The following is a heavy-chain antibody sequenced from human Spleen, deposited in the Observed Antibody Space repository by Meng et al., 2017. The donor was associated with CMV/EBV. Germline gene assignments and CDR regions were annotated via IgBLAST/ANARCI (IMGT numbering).Heavy chain of an antibody. CDR3: ARTRQIYCISPNCYLPREYLDL. Sequence: DDWTWICKHPGKGMGWIGFSYNSDSTHTNPTPTSRVAVSADADKNQFSLKLSSVTAADTDVYYCARTRQIYCISPNCYLPREYLDLWGRGTLVTVSS. J-gene: IGHJ2*01. V-gene: IGHV4-31*02. CDR1: DD. D-gene: IGHD2-2*01. CDR2: SYNSDST.